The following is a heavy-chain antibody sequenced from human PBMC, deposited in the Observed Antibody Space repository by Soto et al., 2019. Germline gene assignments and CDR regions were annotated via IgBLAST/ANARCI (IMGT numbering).Heavy chain of an antibody. CDR3: ARGDRGGSVAPTSYYYSGLDV. V-gene: IGHV3-23*01. CDR1: GFTFSSYA. CDR2: VSAGGDMT. D-gene: IGHD2-15*01. Sequence: DVQLLESGGHLVQPGGSLRLSCAASGFTFSSYAMSWVRQAPGKGLEWVSSVSAGGDMTYYSDSVKGRFTISRDNSNNVLGLQMNSLRIEDTALYYCARGDRGGSVAPTSYYYSGLDVGGQGTTVTVS. J-gene: IGHJ6*02.